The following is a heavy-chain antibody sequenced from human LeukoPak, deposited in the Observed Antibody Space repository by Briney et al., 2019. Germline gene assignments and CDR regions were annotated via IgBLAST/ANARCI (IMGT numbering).Heavy chain of an antibody. J-gene: IGHJ6*04. V-gene: IGHV3-48*03. CDR1: GFTFSSYE. CDR3: AELGITMIGGV. Sequence: GGSLRLSCAAPGFTFSSYEMNWVRQAPGKGLEWVSYISSSGSTIYYADSVKGRFTISRDNAKNSLYLQMNSLRAEDTAVYYCAELGITMIGGVWGKGATVTISS. CDR2: ISSSGSTI. D-gene: IGHD3-10*02.